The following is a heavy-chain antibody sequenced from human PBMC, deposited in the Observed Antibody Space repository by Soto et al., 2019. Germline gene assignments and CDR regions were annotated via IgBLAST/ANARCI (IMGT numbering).Heavy chain of an antibody. CDR3: ARDRSGWYDF. CDR1: GYTFTTIR. V-gene: IGHV1-18*01. D-gene: IGHD6-19*01. J-gene: IGHJ5*01. Sequence: QVQLVQSAAEVGKPGASVKVSCKASGYTFTTIRLSWVRQAPGQGLEWMGWIRPNNGDTQYAQKFHGRVTMTADTSTTTAYMEVRSLRPDDTAVFYCARDRSGWYDFWGQGTLVTVSS. CDR2: IRPNNGDT.